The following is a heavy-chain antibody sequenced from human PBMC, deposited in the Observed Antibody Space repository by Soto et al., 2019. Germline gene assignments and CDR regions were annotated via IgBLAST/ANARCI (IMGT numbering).Heavy chain of an antibody. CDR2: ISFRGDII. CDR3: ARDTKPYYFDY. J-gene: IGHJ4*02. V-gene: IGHV3-48*01. D-gene: IGHD1-1*01. CDR1: GFSFSDYA. Sequence: EVQLVESGGGLVQPGGSLRLSCAASGFSFSDYAMNWVRQAPGKGLQWLSYISFRGDIIFYADSVKGRFTGSRDNAKNSLYLQMNSLRAEDTAVYYCARDTKPYYFDYWGQGTLVTVSS.